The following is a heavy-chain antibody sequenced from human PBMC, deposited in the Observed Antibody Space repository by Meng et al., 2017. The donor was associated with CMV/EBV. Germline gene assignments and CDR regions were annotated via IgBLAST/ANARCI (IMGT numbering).Heavy chain of an antibody. Sequence: GESLKISCAASGFTFSSYAMHWVRQAPGKGLEWVAVISYDGSNKYYADSVKGRFTISRDNSKNRLYLQMNSLRAEDTAVYYCAREWRCSSTSCYRYYYYYGMDVWGQGTTVTVSS. V-gene: IGHV3-30-3*01. CDR1: GFTFSSYA. J-gene: IGHJ6*02. D-gene: IGHD2-2*02. CDR2: ISYDGSNK. CDR3: AREWRCSSTSCYRYYYYYGMDV.